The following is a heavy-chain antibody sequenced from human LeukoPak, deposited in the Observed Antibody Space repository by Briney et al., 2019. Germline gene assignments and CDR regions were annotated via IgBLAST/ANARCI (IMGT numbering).Heavy chain of an antibody. CDR2: ISYSGST. CDR3: ARVDYYDSSGYFEGAWFDP. D-gene: IGHD3-22*01. V-gene: IGHV4-59*01. CDR1: GGSITDYY. Sequence: SETLSLTCTVSGGSITDYYWSWIRQPPGKGLEWIGYISYSGSTTYNPSLKSRVSISVDTSRNQGSLNLSSVTAADTAVYYCARVDYYDSSGYFEGAWFDPWGQGALVTVSS. J-gene: IGHJ5*02.